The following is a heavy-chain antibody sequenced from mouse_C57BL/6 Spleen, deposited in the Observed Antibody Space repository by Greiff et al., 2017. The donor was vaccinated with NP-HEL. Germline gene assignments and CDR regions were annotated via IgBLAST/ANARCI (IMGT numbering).Heavy chain of an antibody. J-gene: IGHJ1*03. V-gene: IGHV5-16*01. CDR1: GFNFSDYY. Sequence: EVKLMESEGGLVQPGSSMKLSCTASGFNFSDYYMAWVRQVPEKGLEWVANINYDGSSTYYLESLKSRFIISRDNAKNILYLQMSSLKSEDTATYYCARDIYYYGSSPYWYFDVWGTGTTVTVSS. CDR3: ARDIYYYGSSPYWYFDV. CDR2: INYDGSST. D-gene: IGHD1-1*01.